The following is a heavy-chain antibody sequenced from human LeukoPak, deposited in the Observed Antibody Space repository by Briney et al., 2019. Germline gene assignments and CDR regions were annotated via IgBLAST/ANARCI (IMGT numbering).Heavy chain of an antibody. CDR3: AKDERVVIDLYYFDY. CDR2: ISGSGGST. CDR1: GFTFSSYA. Sequence: GGSLRLSCAASGFTFSSYAMSWVRQAPGKGLEWVSAISGSGGSTYYADPVKGRFTISRDNSKNTLYLQMNSLRAEDTAVYYCAKDERVVIDLYYFDYWGQGTLVTVSS. V-gene: IGHV3-23*01. J-gene: IGHJ4*02. D-gene: IGHD2-21*01.